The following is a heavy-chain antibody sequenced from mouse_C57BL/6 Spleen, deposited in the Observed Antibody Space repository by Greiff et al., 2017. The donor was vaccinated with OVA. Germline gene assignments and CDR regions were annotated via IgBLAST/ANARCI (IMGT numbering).Heavy chain of an antibody. D-gene: IGHD2-2*01. J-gene: IGHJ4*01. CDR3: ARAPSYYGYDGAPYYAMDY. CDR2: IYPRSGNT. CDR1: GYTFTSYG. V-gene: IGHV1-81*01. Sequence: VHLVESGAELARPGASVKLSCKASGYTFTSYGISWVKQRTGQGLEWIGEIYPRSGNTYYNEKFKGKATLTADKSSSTAYMELRSLTSEDSAVYFCARAPSYYGYDGAPYYAMDYWGQGTSVTVSS.